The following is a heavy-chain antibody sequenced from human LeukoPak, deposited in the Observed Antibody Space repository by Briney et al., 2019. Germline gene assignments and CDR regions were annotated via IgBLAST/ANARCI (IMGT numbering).Heavy chain of an antibody. V-gene: IGHV4-4*07. CDR2: IYTSGST. D-gene: IGHD6-19*01. J-gene: IGHJ5*02. CDR3: ARSVSSPGWDWFDP. CDR1: GGSISSYY. Sequence: SETLSLTCTVSGGSISSYYWSWIRQPAGKGLEWIGRIYTSGSTNYNPSLKSRVTMSVDTSKNQFSLKLSSVTAADTAVYYRARSVSSPGWDWFDPWGQGTLVTVSS.